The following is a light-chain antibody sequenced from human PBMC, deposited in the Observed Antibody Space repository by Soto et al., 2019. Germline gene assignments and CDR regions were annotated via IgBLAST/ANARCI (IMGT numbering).Light chain of an antibody. CDR1: QSVSNW. V-gene: IGKV1-5*03. CDR3: QQYDTYWP. CDR2: KAS. Sequence: GDRVIITCRASQSVSNWLAWYQQKPGKAPNLLIDKASSLKSGVPSRFSGSGSGTEFTLTISNLQPDDFATYYCQQYDTYWPFGQGTKVDIK. J-gene: IGKJ1*01.